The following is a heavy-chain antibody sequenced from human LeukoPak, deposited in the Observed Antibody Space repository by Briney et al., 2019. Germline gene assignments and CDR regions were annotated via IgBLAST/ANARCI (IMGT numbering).Heavy chain of an antibody. J-gene: IGHJ4*02. CDR2: ISGSGGST. CDR3: AKARGSRYYFDY. CDR1: GFTFSSYA. D-gene: IGHD3-16*01. V-gene: IGHV3-23*01. Sequence: PGGSLRLSCAASGFTFSSYAMSWVRQAPGKGLEWVSAISGSGGSTYYADSVKGRFTISRDDSKNTLYLQMNSLRAEDTAVYYCAKARGSRYYFDYWGQGTLVTVSS.